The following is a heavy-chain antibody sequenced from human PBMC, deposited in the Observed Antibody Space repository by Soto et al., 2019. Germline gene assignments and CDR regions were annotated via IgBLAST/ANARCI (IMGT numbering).Heavy chain of an antibody. CDR2: INPSGGST. CDR1: GYTFTSYY. Sequence: GASVKVSCKASGYTFTSYYMHWVRQAPGQGLEWMGIINPSGGSTSYAQKFQGRVTMTRDTSTSTVYMELSSLRSEDTAVYYRARGLQWLRYYYYYGMDVWGQGTTVTVSS. V-gene: IGHV1-46*01. CDR3: ARGLQWLRYYYYYGMDV. J-gene: IGHJ6*02. D-gene: IGHD6-19*01.